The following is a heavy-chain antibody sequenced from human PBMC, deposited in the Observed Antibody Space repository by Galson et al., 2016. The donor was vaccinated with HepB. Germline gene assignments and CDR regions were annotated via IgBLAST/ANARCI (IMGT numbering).Heavy chain of an antibody. CDR3: ARGRGADV. V-gene: IGHV3-7*03. CDR2: IKQDGSEK. Sequence: SLRLSCAASGFTVSSYSMTWVRRAPAKGLEWVANIKQDGSEKYYVDSVKGRFTISRDNAKNSLYLQMNSLRGEDTAVYYCARGRGADVWGQGTTVTVSS. J-gene: IGHJ6*02. CDR1: GFTVSSYS.